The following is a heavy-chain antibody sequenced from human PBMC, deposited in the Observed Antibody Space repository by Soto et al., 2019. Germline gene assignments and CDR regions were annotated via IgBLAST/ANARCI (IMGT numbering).Heavy chain of an antibody. J-gene: IGHJ3*02. V-gene: IGHV1-8*01. CDR1: GYTFTSYD. D-gene: IGHD3-22*01. Sequence: QVQLVQSGAEVKKPGASVKVSCKASGYTFTSYDINWVRQATGQGLEWMGWMNPNSGNTGYAQKFQGRVTMTRNTSIITAYMELSSMRSEDTAVYYCASAYYYDSSGHPNDDAFDIWGQGTMFTVSS. CDR2: MNPNSGNT. CDR3: ASAYYYDSSGHPNDDAFDI.